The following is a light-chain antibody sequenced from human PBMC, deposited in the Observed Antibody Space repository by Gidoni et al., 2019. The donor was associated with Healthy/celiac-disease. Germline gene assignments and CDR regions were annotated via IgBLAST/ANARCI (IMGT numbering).Light chain of an antibody. J-gene: IGKJ1*01. V-gene: IGKV4-1*01. Sequence: DIVMTQSPDSLAVSLGERATINCKSSQSVLYSSNNKNYLAWYQQKPGQPPKLLIYWASTRASGVPDRFSGRGSGTDFTLTISSLQAEDVAVYYCQQYYSTPRWTFGQGTKVEIK. CDR2: WAS. CDR1: QSVLYSSNNKNY. CDR3: QQYYSTPRWT.